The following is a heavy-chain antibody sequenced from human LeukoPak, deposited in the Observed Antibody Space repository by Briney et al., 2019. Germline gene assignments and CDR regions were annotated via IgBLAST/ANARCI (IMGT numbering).Heavy chain of an antibody. V-gene: IGHV1-18*01. CDR1: SRTFTSYD. Sequence: GATVNDSCKASSRTFTSYDISWVRQAPGQPLDCLACISTYHDNTHYAQKLQGRVTMTTDTSTSTVYMELKRLRSDDTAVYYCARIQSRIIAARPGNPAFDYWGRGTLVTVFS. J-gene: IGHJ4*02. CDR2: ISTYHDNT. D-gene: IGHD6-6*01. CDR3: ARIQSRIIAARPGNPAFDY.